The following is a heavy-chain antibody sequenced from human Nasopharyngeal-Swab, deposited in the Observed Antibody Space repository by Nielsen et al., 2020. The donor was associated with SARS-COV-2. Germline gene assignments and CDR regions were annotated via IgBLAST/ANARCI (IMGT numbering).Heavy chain of an antibody. V-gene: IGHV3-48*03. CDR2: ISSSGSTI. Sequence: GESLKISCAASGFSFRSYEMNWVRQAPGKGLEWVSYISSSGSTIYYADSVKGRFTISRDTSKNMLYLQMDSVRADDTAVYYCARDTGFCTRGSCGPFDSWGQGTLVSVSS. CDR1: GFSFRSYE. J-gene: IGHJ4*02. D-gene: IGHD2-8*01. CDR3: ARDTGFCTRGSCGPFDS.